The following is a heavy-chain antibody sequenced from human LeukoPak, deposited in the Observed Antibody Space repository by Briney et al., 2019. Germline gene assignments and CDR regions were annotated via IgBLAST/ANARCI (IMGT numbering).Heavy chain of an antibody. D-gene: IGHD2-21*01. J-gene: IGHJ4*02. CDR3: ASNLVGWCDY. CDR1: GFTFSSYA. CDR2: ISGGGGST. V-gene: IGHV3-23*01. Sequence: PGGSLRLSCAASGFTFSSYAMSWVRQAPGKGLEWVSAISGGGGSTYYADSVKGRFTISRDNSKNTLYLQMNSLRAEDTAVYYCASNLVGWCDYWGQGTLVTVSS.